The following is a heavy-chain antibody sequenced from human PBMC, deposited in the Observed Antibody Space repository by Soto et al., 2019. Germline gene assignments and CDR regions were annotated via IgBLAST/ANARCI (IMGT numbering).Heavy chain of an antibody. CDR1: GGSFSDYY. CDR3: ARSGPLYYYGSGRLDV. CDR2: INHSGST. D-gene: IGHD3-10*01. Sequence: QVLLQQWGAGLLKPSETLSLTCAVYGGSFSDYYWSWIRQPPGKGLEWIGEINHSGSTNYNPSLKSRVTISLDTSKNHFSLKLSSVTAADTAVYYCARSGPLYYYGSGRLDVWGKGTTVTVSS. J-gene: IGHJ6*04. V-gene: IGHV4-34*01.